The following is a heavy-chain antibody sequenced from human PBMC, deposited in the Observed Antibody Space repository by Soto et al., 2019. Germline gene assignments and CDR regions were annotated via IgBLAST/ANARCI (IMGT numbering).Heavy chain of an antibody. V-gene: IGHV1-2*02. CDR2: INPNSGGT. J-gene: IGHJ6*02. D-gene: IGHD2-2*01. CDR1: GYTFTGYY. CDR3: AREGYCSSTSCYGYYYGMDV. Sequence: SVKVSCKASGYTFTGYYMHWVRQAPGQGLEWMGWINPNSGGTNYAQKFQGRVTMTRDTSISTAYMELSRLRSDDTAVYYCAREGYCSSTSCYGYYYGMDVWGQGTTVTVSS.